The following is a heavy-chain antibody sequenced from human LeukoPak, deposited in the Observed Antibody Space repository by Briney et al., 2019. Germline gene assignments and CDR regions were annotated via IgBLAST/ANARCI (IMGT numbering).Heavy chain of an antibody. D-gene: IGHD2-2*01. CDR2: INHSGST. Sequence: SETLSLTCAVYGGSFSGYYWSWIRQPPGKGLEWIGEINHSGSTNYNPSLKSRVTISVDTSKNQFSLKLSSVTAADTAVYYCARVVPAAMGDAFDIWGQGTMVTVSS. V-gene: IGHV4-34*01. CDR1: GGSFSGYY. CDR3: ARVVPAAMGDAFDI. J-gene: IGHJ3*02.